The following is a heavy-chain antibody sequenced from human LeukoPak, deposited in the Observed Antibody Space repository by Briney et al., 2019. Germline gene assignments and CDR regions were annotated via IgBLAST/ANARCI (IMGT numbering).Heavy chain of an antibody. Sequence: PGGSLRLSCAASGFTFSSYAMSWVRQAPVKELEWVSAISGSGGSTYYADSVKGRFTISRDNSKNTLYLQMDSLRAEDTAVYYCAVGTTSSGYKAVDYWGQGTLVTVSS. J-gene: IGHJ4*02. CDR2: ISGSGGST. CDR1: GFTFSSYA. V-gene: IGHV3-23*01. CDR3: AVGTTSSGYKAVDY. D-gene: IGHD6-19*01.